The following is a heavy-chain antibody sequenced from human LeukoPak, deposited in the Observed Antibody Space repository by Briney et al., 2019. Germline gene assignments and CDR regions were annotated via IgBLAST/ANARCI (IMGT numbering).Heavy chain of an antibody. Sequence: ASVKVSCKASGYTFTTYAMHWVRQAPGQGLEWMGWINAGNGNTKYSQKFQGRVTITRDTSASTAYMELSSLRSEDMAVYYCARSYCSGGRCYWYYFDYWGQGALVTVSS. CDR3: ARSYCSGGRCYWYYFDY. CDR2: INAGNGNT. CDR1: GYTFTTYA. J-gene: IGHJ4*02. V-gene: IGHV1-3*01. D-gene: IGHD2-15*01.